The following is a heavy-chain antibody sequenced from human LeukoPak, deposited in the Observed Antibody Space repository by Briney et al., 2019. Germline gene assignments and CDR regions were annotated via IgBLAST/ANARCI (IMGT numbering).Heavy chain of an antibody. CDR3: AREAHDSSGYYDY. J-gene: IGHJ4*02. Sequence: GSSVKVSCKASGGTFISYAISWVRQAPGQGLEWMGRIIPILGIANYAQKFQGRVTITADKSTSTAYMELSSLRSEDTAVYYCAREAHDSSGYYDYWGQGTLVTVSS. CDR1: GGTFISYA. CDR2: IIPILGIA. D-gene: IGHD3-22*01. V-gene: IGHV1-69*04.